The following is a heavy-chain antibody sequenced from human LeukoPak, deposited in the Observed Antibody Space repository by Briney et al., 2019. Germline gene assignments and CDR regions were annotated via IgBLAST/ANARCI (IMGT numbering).Heavy chain of an antibody. Sequence: GASVKVSCKASGYTFTSYYMHWVRQAPGQGLEWMGIINPSGGSTSYGQKFQGRVTMTRDTSTSTVYMELSSLRSEDTAVYYCARGKWFGELNESGFDYWGQGTLVTVSS. CDR1: GYTFTSYY. D-gene: IGHD3-10*01. CDR3: ARGKWFGELNESGFDY. J-gene: IGHJ4*02. V-gene: IGHV1-46*01. CDR2: INPSGGST.